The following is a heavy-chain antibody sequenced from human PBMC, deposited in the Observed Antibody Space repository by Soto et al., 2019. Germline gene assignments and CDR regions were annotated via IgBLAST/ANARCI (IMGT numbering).Heavy chain of an antibody. CDR3: AKEEITMIVVVIGPDV. V-gene: IGHV3-23*01. CDR1: GFTFSSYA. D-gene: IGHD3-22*01. CDR2: ISGSGGST. Sequence: PGGSLRLSCASSGFTFSSYAMSWVRQAPGKGLEWVSAISGSGGSTYYADSVKGRFTISRDNSKNTLYLQMNSLRAEDTAVYYCAKEEITMIVVVIGPDVWGQGTTVTVSS. J-gene: IGHJ6*02.